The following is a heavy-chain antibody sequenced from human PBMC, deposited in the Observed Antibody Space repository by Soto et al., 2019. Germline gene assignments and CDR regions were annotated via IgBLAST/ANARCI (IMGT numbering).Heavy chain of an antibody. CDR2: IIPIFGTA. J-gene: IGHJ2*01. D-gene: IGHD3-22*01. V-gene: IGHV1-69*13. CDR1: GGTFSSYA. Sequence: ASVKVSCKASGGTFSSYAISWVRQAPGQGLEWMGGIIPIFGTANYAQKFQGRVTITADESTSTAYMELSSLRSEDTAVYYCARSSYYYDSSGYYYWYFDLWGRGTLVTVSS. CDR3: ARSSYYYDSSGYYYWYFDL.